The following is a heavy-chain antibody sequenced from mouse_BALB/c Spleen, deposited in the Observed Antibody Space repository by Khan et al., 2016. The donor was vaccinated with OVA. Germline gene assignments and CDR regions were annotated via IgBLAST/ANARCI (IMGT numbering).Heavy chain of an antibody. CDR1: GYTFTDYA. J-gene: IGHJ3*01. V-gene: IGHV1S137*01. CDR3: ARGSGNSRFAY. D-gene: IGHD1-3*01. Sequence: QVQLQRSGAELVRPGVSVKISCKGSGYTFTDYAMHWVKQSHAKSLEWIGVISTYYGDADHNQKFKGKATMTVDKSSSTAYMELARLTSEDSAIYYCARGSGNSRFAYWGQGTLVTVSA. CDR2: ISTYYGDA.